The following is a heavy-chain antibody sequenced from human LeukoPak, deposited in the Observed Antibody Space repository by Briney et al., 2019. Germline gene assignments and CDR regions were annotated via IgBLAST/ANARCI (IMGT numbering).Heavy chain of an antibody. CDR3: ASSDTYWYFDL. CDR1: GFTVSSIY. V-gene: IGHV3-53*01. CDR2: IYSGDST. Sequence: GGSLRLSCAASGFTVSSIYMSWVRQAPGKGLEWVSTIYSGDSTYYADSVKGRFTISRDNPKNTLYLQMNSLRAEDTAVYYCASSDTYWYFDLWGRGTLVTISS. D-gene: IGHD2-21*02. J-gene: IGHJ2*01.